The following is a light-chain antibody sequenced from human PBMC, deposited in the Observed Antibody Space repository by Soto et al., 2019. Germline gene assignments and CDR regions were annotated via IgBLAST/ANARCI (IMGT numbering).Light chain of an antibody. CDR3: AVWDDSLNGPGV. V-gene: IGLV1-44*01. Sequence: QSVLTQSPSASGTPGQRVTISCSGSSSSIGSNTVNWYQQLPGTAPKLLIYSNNQRPSGVPDRFSGSKSGTSASLAISGLQSEDEADYYCAVWDDSLNGPGVFGGGTKLTVL. J-gene: IGLJ3*02. CDR2: SNN. CDR1: SSSIGSNT.